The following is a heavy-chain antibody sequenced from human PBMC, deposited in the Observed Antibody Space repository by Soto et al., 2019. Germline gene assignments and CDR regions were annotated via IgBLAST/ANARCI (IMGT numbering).Heavy chain of an antibody. CDR1: GFTFSSYS. D-gene: IGHD6-19*01. Sequence: TGGSLRLSCAASGFTFSSYSMNWIRQAPGKGLEWVSSISSSSSYIYYADSVKGRFTISRDNSKNTLYLQMNSLRAEDTAVYYCARGIDFIAVSAFDYWGQGTLVTVSS. V-gene: IGHV3-21*01. CDR3: ARGIDFIAVSAFDY. CDR2: ISSSSSYI. J-gene: IGHJ4*02.